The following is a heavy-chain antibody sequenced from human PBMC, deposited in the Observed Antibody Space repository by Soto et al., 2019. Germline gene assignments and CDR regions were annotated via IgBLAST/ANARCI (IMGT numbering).Heavy chain of an antibody. J-gene: IGHJ6*02. Sequence: GGSLRLPCAASGFTFSSYAMSWVRQAPGKGLEWVSAISGSGGSTYYADSVKGRFTISRDNSKNTLYLQMNSLRAEDTAVYYCAKDHYYGSGSYIIYYYGMDVWGQGTTVTVSS. D-gene: IGHD3-10*01. CDR1: GFTFSSYA. V-gene: IGHV3-23*01. CDR2: ISGSGGST. CDR3: AKDHYYGSGSYIIYYYGMDV.